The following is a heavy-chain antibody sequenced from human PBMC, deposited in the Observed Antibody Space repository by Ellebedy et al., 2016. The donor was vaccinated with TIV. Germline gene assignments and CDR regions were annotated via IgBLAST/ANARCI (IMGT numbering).Heavy chain of an antibody. Sequence: SLKISXAASGFTFDDYAMHWVRQAPGKGLEWVSGISWNSGSIGYADSVKGRFTISRDNAKNSLYLQMNSLRAEDTAVYYCARSVCGGDCYFDAFDIWGQGTMVTVSS. V-gene: IGHV3-9*01. J-gene: IGHJ3*02. D-gene: IGHD2-21*01. CDR2: ISWNSGSI. CDR1: GFTFDDYA. CDR3: ARSVCGGDCYFDAFDI.